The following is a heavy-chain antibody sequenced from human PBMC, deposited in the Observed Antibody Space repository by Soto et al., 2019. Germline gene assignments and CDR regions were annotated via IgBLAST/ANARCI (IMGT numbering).Heavy chain of an antibody. CDR2: ISSSSSYI. CDR1: GFTFSSYA. V-gene: IGHV3-21*01. D-gene: IGHD1-26*01. CDR3: ARDQSGSPTY. J-gene: IGHJ4*02. Sequence: GGSLRLSCAASGFTFSSYAMSWVRQAPGKGLEWVSAISSSSSYIYYADSVKGRFTISRDNAKNSLYLQMNSLRAEDTAVYYCARDQSGSPTYWGQGTLVTVSS.